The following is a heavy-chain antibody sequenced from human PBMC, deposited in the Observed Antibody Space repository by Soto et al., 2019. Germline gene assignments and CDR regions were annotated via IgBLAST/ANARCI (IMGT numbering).Heavy chain of an antibody. CDR1: GFTFSSYA. J-gene: IGHJ4*02. CDR2: IGTAGDT. Sequence: GGSLRLSCAASGFTFSSYAMSWVRQAPGKGLEWVSAIGTAGDTYYPGSVKGRFTISRENAKNSLYLQMNSLRAEDTAVYYCARAMTTVTTPGYYFDYWGQGTLVTVSS. CDR3: ARAMTTVTTPGYYFDY. V-gene: IGHV3-13*01. D-gene: IGHD4-4*01.